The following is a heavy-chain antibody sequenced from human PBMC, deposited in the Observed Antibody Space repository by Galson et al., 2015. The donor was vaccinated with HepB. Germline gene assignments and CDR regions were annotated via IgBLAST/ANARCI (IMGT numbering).Heavy chain of an antibody. CDR2: ISSSSSYI. CDR1: GFTFSSYS. Sequence: SLRLSCAASGFTFSSYSMNWVRQAPGKGLEWVSSISSSSSYIYYADSMKGRFTISRDNAKNSLYLQMNSLRAEDTAVYYCARDRLGGNSFYIDYWGQGTLVTVSS. J-gene: IGHJ4*02. CDR3: ARDRLGGNSFYIDY. D-gene: IGHD4-23*01. V-gene: IGHV3-21*01.